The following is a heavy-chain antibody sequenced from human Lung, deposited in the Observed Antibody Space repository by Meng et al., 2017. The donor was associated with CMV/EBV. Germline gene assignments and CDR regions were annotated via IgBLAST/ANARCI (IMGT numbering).Heavy chain of an antibody. CDR1: GDSITNHNW. CDR3: LRRSGGSV. V-gene: IGHV4-4*02. D-gene: IGHD3-10*01. Sequence: QGQLRESGPALVKPSETLSLTCAVSGDSITNHNWWAWVRQPPGKGLEWIGEIPHRGSSVYNPSLKSRVSMSIDKSKNQFSLKLTSVTAADTAVYHCLRRSGGSVWGQGTLVTVSS. CDR2: IPHRGSS. J-gene: IGHJ1*01.